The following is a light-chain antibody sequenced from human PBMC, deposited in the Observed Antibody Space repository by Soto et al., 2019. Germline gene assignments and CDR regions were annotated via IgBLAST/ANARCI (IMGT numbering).Light chain of an antibody. J-gene: IGKJ1*01. Sequence: QSPPVLSASVGDRVTITCRASQSINIYLNWYQQKPGKAPKFLISAASTLQSGVPSRFSGSGSGTEFTLTITCLQPKHFSTYYCKQSYSTPWAFGQGSKVDIK. V-gene: IGKV1-39*01. CDR1: QSINIY. CDR2: AAS. CDR3: KQSYSTPWA.